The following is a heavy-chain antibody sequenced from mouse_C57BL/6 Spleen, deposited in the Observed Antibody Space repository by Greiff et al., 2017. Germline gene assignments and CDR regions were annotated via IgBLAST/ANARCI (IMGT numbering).Heavy chain of an antibody. CDR1: GYTFTDYN. V-gene: IGHV1-18*01. Sequence: EVQLQQSGPELVKPGASVKIPCKASGYTFTDYNMDWVKQSHGKSLAWIGDINPNNGGTIYNQKFKGKATLTVDTSSSTAYMELRSLTSEDTAVYYCARKSSNYETWFAYWGQWTLVTVSA. D-gene: IGHD2-5*01. J-gene: IGHJ3*01. CDR3: ARKSSNYETWFAY. CDR2: INPNNGGT.